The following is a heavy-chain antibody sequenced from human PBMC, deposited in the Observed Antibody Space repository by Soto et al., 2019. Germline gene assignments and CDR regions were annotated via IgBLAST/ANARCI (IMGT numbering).Heavy chain of an antibody. CDR2: IYYSGST. V-gene: IGHV4-30-4*01. CDR3: ARLVNYDFWKGYNWFDP. D-gene: IGHD3-3*01. Sequence: SETLSLTCTVSGGSISSGDYYWSWIRQPPGKGLEWIGYIYYSGSTYYNPSLKSRVTISVDTSKNQFSLKLSSVTAADTAVYYCARLVNYDFWKGYNWFDPWGQGTLVTVS. CDR1: GGSISSGDYY. J-gene: IGHJ5*02.